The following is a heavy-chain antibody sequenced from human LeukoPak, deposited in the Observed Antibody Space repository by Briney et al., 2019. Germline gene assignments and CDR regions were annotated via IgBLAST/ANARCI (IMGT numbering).Heavy chain of an antibody. D-gene: IGHD3-10*01. Sequence: SETLSLTCTVSGYSISSGYYWGWIRQPPGKGLEWIGSIYHSGSTYYNPSLKSRVTISVDTPKKQFSLNLRSVTAADTAVYYCVRGPYGSSISNWFDPWGQGLLVTVSS. CDR1: GYSISSGYY. J-gene: IGHJ5*02. CDR2: IYHSGST. V-gene: IGHV4-38-2*02. CDR3: VRGPYGSSISNWFDP.